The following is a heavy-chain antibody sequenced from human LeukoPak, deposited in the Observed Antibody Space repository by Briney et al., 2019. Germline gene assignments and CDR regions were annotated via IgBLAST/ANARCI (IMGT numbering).Heavy chain of an antibody. CDR3: AKDSRWLWIAAAGPNWFDP. CDR2: INHSGST. J-gene: IGHJ5*02. Sequence: SETLSLTCAVYGGSFSGYYWSWIRQPPGKGLEWIGEINHSGSTNNNPSLKSRVTISVDTSKNQFSLKLSSVTAADTAVYYCAKDSRWLWIAAAGPNWFDPWGQGTLVTVSS. D-gene: IGHD6-13*01. CDR1: GGSFSGYY. V-gene: IGHV4-34*01.